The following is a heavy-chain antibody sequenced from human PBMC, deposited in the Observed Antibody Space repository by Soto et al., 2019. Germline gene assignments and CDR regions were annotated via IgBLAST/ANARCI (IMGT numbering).Heavy chain of an antibody. CDR3: ARGINYYDSGDDAFDI. CDR1: GYTFTSYD. V-gene: IGHV1-8*01. CDR2: MNPNSGNT. D-gene: IGHD3-10*01. J-gene: IGHJ3*02. Sequence: QVQLVQSGAEVKKPGASVKVSCKASGYTFTSYDINWVRQATGQGLEWMGWMNPNSGNTGYAQKFQGRVTMIRNTSISTAYMELSSLRSEDTAVYYCARGINYYDSGDDAFDIWGQGTMVTVSS.